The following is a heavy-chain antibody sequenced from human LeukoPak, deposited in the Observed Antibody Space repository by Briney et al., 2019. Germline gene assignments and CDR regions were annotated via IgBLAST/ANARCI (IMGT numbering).Heavy chain of an antibody. CDR1: GYSFTRYW. D-gene: IGHD3-22*01. V-gene: IGHV5-51*01. CDR3: ARGLQYDSSGYFAAF. J-gene: IGHJ4*01. CDR2: VYPGDSDT. Sequence: GESLKISCKASGYSFTRYWIGWVRQKPGKGLEWVGIVYPGDSDTIYSPSFQGQATISADRSITTAYLELYRLKASDTATYFCARGLQYDSSGYFAAFWGHGTLVTVSS.